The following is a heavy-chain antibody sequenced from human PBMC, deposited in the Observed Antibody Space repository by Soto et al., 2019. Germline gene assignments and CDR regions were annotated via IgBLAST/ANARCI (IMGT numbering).Heavy chain of an antibody. Sequence: ASGKVSCKVSRYTLTELSMHWVRQAPGKGLEGMGGFDPEDGETIYAQKFQVRVTMTEDTSTDTAYMELSSLRSEDTAVYYCTHTLYSCGWYKVNAFDIWGQGTMLT. CDR2: FDPEDGET. V-gene: IGHV1-24*01. J-gene: IGHJ3*02. D-gene: IGHD6-19*01. CDR1: RYTLTELS. CDR3: THTLYSCGWYKVNAFDI.